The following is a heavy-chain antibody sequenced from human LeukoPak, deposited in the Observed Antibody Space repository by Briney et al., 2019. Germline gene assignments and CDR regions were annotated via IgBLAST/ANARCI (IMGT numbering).Heavy chain of an antibody. D-gene: IGHD6-19*01. CDR1: GGSISSYY. J-gene: IGHJ3*02. CDR3: ARGVPGIAVAGTNAFDI. Sequence: SETLSLTCTVSGGSISSYYWSCIRQPPGKGLEGSGYIYYSGSTHYNLSLKSRVTISVDTSKNQFSLKLSSVTAADTAVYYCARGVPGIAVAGTNAFDIWGQGTMVTVSS. V-gene: IGHV4-59*08. CDR2: IYYSGST.